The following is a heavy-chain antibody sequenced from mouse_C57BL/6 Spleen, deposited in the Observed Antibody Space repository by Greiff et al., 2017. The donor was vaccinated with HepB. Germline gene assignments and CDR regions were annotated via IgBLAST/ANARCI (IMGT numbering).Heavy chain of an antibody. CDR2: ISSGGSYT. CDR3: ASLYGGFAY. D-gene: IGHD1-1*01. V-gene: IGHV5-6*01. CDR1: GFTFSSYG. J-gene: IGHJ3*01. Sequence: EVQGVESGGDLVKPGGSLKLSCAASGFTFSSYGMSWVRQTPDKRLEWVATISSGGSYTYYPDSVKGRFTISRDNAKNTLYLQMSSLKSEDTAMYYCASLYGGFAYWGQGTLVTVSA.